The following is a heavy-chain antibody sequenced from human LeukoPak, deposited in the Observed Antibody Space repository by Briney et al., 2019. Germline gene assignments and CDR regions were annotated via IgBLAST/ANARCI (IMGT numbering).Heavy chain of an antibody. Sequence: SETLSLTCTVSAGSISSSSYYWGWIRQPPGKGLEWIGSIYYSGSTYYNPSLKSRVTISVDTSKNQFSLKLSSVTAADTAVYYCASVKWELGSWGQGTLVTVSS. D-gene: IGHD1-26*01. V-gene: IGHV4-39*01. J-gene: IGHJ5*02. CDR2: IYYSGST. CDR1: AGSISSSSYY. CDR3: ASVKWELGS.